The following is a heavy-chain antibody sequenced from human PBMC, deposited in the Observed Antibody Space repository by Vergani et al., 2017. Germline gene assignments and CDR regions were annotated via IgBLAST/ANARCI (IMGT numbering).Heavy chain of an antibody. D-gene: IGHD2-2*01. J-gene: IGHJ6*02. CDR1: RSTFKTYG. V-gene: IGHV3-33*06. CDR2: IYYDGSNA. CDR3: AKGVYCSSTSCYEGRGYYYGMGV. Sequence: QGQLVESGGGIVQPGRSLTLSCVASRSTFKTYGMHWVRQAPGKGLEWVGLIYYDGSNAYYADSVKGRFTISRDNSKNTLYLQMNSLRADDTAVYYCAKGVYCSSTSCYEGRGYYYGMGVWGQGTTVTFSS.